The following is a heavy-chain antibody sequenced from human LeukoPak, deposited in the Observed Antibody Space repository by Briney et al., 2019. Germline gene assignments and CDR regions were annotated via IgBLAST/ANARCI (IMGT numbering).Heavy chain of an antibody. Sequence: PGGSLRLSCAASGFTFSSYSMNWVRQAPGKGLEWVSFISRSGSDIYYADSVKGRFTISRDNAKHSLYLQMNSLRAEDAAVYYCARDRRSVGYALDIWGQGTMVTVSS. D-gene: IGHD2-15*01. CDR1: GFTFSSYS. CDR2: ISRSGSDI. CDR3: ARDRRSVGYALDI. V-gene: IGHV3-21*01. J-gene: IGHJ3*02.